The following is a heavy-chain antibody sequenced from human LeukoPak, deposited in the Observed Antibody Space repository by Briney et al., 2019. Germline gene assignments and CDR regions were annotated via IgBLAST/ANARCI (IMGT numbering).Heavy chain of an antibody. J-gene: IGHJ4*02. V-gene: IGHV4-59*01. Sequence: SETLSLTCTVSGGSISSYYWSWIRQPPGKGLEWLGYIYYSGSTNYNPSLKSRVTISVDTSKNQFSLKLSSVTAADTAVYYCARGGELSGYSYGYDYWGQGTLVTVSS. CDR1: GGSISSYY. D-gene: IGHD5-18*01. CDR3: ARGGELSGYSYGYDY. CDR2: IYYSGST.